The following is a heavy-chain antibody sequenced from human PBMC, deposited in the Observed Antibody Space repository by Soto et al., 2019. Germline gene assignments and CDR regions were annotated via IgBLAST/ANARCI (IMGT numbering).Heavy chain of an antibody. J-gene: IGHJ4*02. V-gene: IGHV3-23*01. Sequence: HPTGSLGHSCASSGFTFSIYAMSWVRQAPGKGLEWVSTIGGSGGGTTYADLVRGRFTISRDNSRNTLYLQMNSLRAEDTAVYYCAKDAPGSGWLSDYWGRGTRVTVSS. D-gene: IGHD3-22*01. CDR3: AKDAPGSGWLSDY. CDR2: IGGSGGGT. CDR1: GFTFSIYA.